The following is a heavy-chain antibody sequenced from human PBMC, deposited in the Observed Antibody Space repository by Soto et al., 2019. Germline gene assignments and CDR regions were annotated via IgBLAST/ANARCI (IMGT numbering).Heavy chain of an antibody. V-gene: IGHV1-69*13. J-gene: IGHJ6*02. CDR1: GDTFSSYS. D-gene: IGHD1-20*01. CDR3: ARDMLARYNWNYYYYFGMDV. CDR2: IIPVFGSA. Sequence: SVKVSCKASGDTFSSYSITWVRQAPGQGLEWMGGIIPVFGSANYAQKFQGRVTITADESTSTAYMELSSLRSQDTAVYYCARDMLARYNWNYYYYFGMDVWGHGTTVTVSS.